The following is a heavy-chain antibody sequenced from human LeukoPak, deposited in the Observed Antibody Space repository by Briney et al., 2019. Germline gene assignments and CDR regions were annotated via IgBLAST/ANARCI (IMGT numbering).Heavy chain of an antibody. J-gene: IGHJ4*02. D-gene: IGHD1-26*01. V-gene: IGHV3-23*01. CDR1: EFTFSNYA. CDR2: ISGTGGGNT. CDR3: AEGWEHRSVRMSYSDY. Sequence: GGSLRLSGGASEFTFSNYAMSWLRQAPGKGLEWVSSISGTGGGNTYYADSAKGRFTISRDNSKNTLYLQMNSLRAEDTAIYYCAEGWEHRSVRMSYSDYWGWVTLVTVSS.